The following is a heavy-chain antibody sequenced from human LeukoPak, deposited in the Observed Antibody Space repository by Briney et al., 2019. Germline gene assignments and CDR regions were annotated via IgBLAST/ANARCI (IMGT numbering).Heavy chain of an antibody. CDR3: ARGISPYYFASGVNYGMDV. CDR1: GYTFTSYV. V-gene: IGHV1-3*01. Sequence: GASVKVSCKASGYTFTSYVMHWMRQAPGQRLEWMGWINAGNGNTRYSQKIQGRVTITRDTFASTAYMELSSLRSEDTAVYYCARGISPYYFASGVNYGMDVWGQGTTVTVSS. D-gene: IGHD3-10*01. CDR2: INAGNGNT. J-gene: IGHJ6*02.